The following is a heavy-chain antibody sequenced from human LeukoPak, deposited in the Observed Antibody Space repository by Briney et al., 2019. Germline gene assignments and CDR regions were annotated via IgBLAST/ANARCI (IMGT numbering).Heavy chain of an antibody. CDR3: ATDFPCTSCPEIASDRGAFDI. Sequence: ASVKVSCKVSGYTLTELSMHWVRQAPGKGLEWMGGFDPEDGETIYAQKFQGRVTMTEDTSTDTAYMELSSLRSEDTAVYYCATDFPCTSCPEIASDRGAFDILGQGTMVTVSS. CDR1: GYTLTELS. J-gene: IGHJ3*02. V-gene: IGHV1-24*01. D-gene: IGHD2-2*01. CDR2: FDPEDGET.